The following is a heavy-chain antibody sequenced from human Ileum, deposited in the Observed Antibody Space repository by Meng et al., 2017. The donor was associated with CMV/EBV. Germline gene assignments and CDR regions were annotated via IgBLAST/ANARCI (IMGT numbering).Heavy chain of an antibody. D-gene: IGHD4/OR15-4a*01. V-gene: IGHV6-1*01. CDR3: AREMGAHDY. CDR1: GDSAFSNIAA. Sequence: VELQQSGPGLVKPSPPPPPTWAISGDSAFSNIAAWSWIRQSPSRGLEWLGRTYYRSKWYDDYAVSVKSRVTITPDTSKNQFSLHLNSVSPEDTAIYFCAREMGAHDYWGQGTLVTVSS. CDR2: TYYRSKWYD. J-gene: IGHJ4*02.